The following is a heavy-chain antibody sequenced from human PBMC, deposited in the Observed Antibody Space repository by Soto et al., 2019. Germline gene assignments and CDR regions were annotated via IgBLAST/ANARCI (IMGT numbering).Heavy chain of an antibody. J-gene: IGHJ5*02. D-gene: IGHD3-22*01. CDR3: AREGHLIEHYNWFDL. CDR1: GDSLISTHNY. CDR2: IYYTGGT. Sequence: QVKLQESGPRLVKPSQTLSLTCTVSGDSLISTHNYWAWLRHLPGKGLEWLGYIYYTGGTYFNPSLRSRLSMSVDTSTNQFSLNLSSVTVADTAVYYCAREGHLIEHYNWFDLWGQGTLVSVSS. V-gene: IGHV4-31*03.